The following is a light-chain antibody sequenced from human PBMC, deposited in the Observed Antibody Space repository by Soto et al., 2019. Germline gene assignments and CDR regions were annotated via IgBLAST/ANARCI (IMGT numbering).Light chain of an antibody. CDR3: QQYNSYWT. V-gene: IGKV1-5*01. Sequence: DIQMTQSPSTLSASVGDRVTITCRASQSISSWLAWYQLKPGKAPKILIYDASSLESGVPSRFSGSGSGTEFTITINSLQPDYVASYYCQQYNSYWTFGQGTKVDIK. J-gene: IGKJ1*01. CDR2: DAS. CDR1: QSISSW.